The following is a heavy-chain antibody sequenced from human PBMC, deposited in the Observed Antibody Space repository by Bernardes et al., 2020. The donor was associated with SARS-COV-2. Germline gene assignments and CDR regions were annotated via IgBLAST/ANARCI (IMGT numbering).Heavy chain of an antibody. CDR1: GFSFSNYN. Sequence: SLRLPFAASGFSFSNYNMNWVRQAPGKGLEWVSFISSGSSSILYADSVRGRFTISRDDAKNSLILLMNSLRAEDTAVYYCVRRVSLTGTDYWGQGTLVTVSS. CDR3: VRRVSLTGTDY. CDR2: ISSGSSSI. D-gene: IGHD1-1*01. V-gene: IGHV3-21*01. J-gene: IGHJ4*02.